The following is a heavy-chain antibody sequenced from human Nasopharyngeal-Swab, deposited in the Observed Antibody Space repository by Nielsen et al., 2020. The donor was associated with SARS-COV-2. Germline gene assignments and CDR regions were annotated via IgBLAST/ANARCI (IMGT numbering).Heavy chain of an antibody. J-gene: IGHJ4*02. D-gene: IGHD3-3*01. CDR3: ARGPVRYDFWSGYYCGFDY. CDR2: IHHSGST. V-gene: IGHV4-34*01. Sequence: SATLSLTCAVYGGSFNGYYWSWILQTPGKGLEWIVEIHHSGSTDYETSLKSRVTNSVDTSKNRFSLTLSSVTAADTVVFYCARGPVRYDFWSGYYCGFDYWGQGTLVTVSS. CDR1: GGSFNGYY.